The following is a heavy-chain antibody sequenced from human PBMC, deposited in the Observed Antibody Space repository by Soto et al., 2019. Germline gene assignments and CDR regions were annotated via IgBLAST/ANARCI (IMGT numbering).Heavy chain of an antibody. D-gene: IGHD5-12*01. J-gene: IGHJ5*02. CDR2: INSDGNT. CDR3: ARARRLENRFDP. Sequence: SETLSLTCTVSCGSLFGDYCTWIRQPAGGGLEWIGRINSDGNTNYSPSLKSRVTMSVDPSRKHFSLNLTSVTAADTASYFCARARRLENRFDPWGPGIQVTVSS. V-gene: IGHV4-4*07. CDR1: CGSLFGDY.